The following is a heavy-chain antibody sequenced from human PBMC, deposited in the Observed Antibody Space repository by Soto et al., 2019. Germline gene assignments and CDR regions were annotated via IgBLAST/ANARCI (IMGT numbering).Heavy chain of an antibody. Sequence: GGSLRLSCAASGFTFSNAWMSWVRQAPGRGLEWVGRIKSKTDGGTTDYAAPVKGRFTISRDDSKNTLYLQMNSLKTEDTAVYYCTTDPYYYDSSGYFIIDYWGQGTLVTVSS. CDR3: TTDPYYYDSSGYFIIDY. D-gene: IGHD3-22*01. V-gene: IGHV3-15*01. CDR1: GFTFSNAW. J-gene: IGHJ4*02. CDR2: IKSKTDGGTT.